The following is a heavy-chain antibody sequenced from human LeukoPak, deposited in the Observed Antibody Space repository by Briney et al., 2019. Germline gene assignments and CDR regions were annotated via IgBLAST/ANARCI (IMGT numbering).Heavy chain of an antibody. V-gene: IGHV3-30*18. CDR3: AKDRTAGYDGLVDY. CDR1: GFTFSNYG. D-gene: IGHD5-12*01. Sequence: GGSLTLSCAASGFTFSNYGMHWVRQAPGKGLEWVAAISYDGSNKYYTDSVKGRFTISRDDSKNPLYLQMTSLRAEDTAVYYCAKDRTAGYDGLVDYWGQGTLVTVSS. CDR2: ISYDGSNK. J-gene: IGHJ4*02.